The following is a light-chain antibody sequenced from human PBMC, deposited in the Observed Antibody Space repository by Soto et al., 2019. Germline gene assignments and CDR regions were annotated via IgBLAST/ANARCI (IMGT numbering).Light chain of an antibody. V-gene: IGLV2-14*01. Sequence: SVLTQPASVSGSPGQSITISCTGTSSDIGSYGYVSWYQQHPGKAPNLIIYEVTDRPSGVSNRFSGSKSGNTASLTISGLQAEGYADYGCSSVTRTSTRLCGSETKV. CDR2: EVT. CDR1: SSDIGSYGY. CDR3: SSVTRTSTRL. J-gene: IGLJ1*01.